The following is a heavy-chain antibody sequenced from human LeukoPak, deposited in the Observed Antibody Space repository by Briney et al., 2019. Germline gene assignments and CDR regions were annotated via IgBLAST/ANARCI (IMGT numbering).Heavy chain of an antibody. CDR1: GFTFSSYG. J-gene: IGHJ4*02. CDR3: AKTGLLRLGELSLDY. CDR2: IRYDGSNK. Sequence: GGSLRLSCAASGFTFSSYGMHWVRQAPGKGLEWVAFIRYDGSNKYYADSVKGRFTISRDNSKNTLYLQMNSLRAEDTAVYYCAKTGLLRLGELSLDYWGQGTLVTVSS. V-gene: IGHV3-30*02. D-gene: IGHD3-16*02.